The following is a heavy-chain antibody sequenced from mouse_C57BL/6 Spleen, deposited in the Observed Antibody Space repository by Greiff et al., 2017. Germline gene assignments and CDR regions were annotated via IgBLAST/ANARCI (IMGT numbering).Heavy chain of an antibody. V-gene: IGHV5-9-1*02. J-gene: IGHJ3*01. D-gene: IGHD1-1*01. CDR1: GFTFSSYA. CDR2: ISSGGDYI. CDR3: TRGVDYYGSSSFAY. Sequence: EVHLVESGEGLVKPGGSLKLSCAASGFTFSSYAMSWVRQTPEKRLEWVAYISSGGDYIYYADTVKGRFTISRDNARNTLYLQMSSLKSEDTAMYYCTRGVDYYGSSSFAYWGQGTLVTVSA.